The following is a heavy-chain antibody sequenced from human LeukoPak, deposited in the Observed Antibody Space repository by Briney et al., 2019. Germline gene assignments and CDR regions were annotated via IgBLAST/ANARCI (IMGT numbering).Heavy chain of an antibody. CDR2: IWYDGSNE. Sequence: GGSLRLSCAASGIIFRSYGMHWVRQAPGKGQEWVALIWYDGSNEDYADSVKGRFTISRDNSKNTLYLQMNTLRAEDTAVYYCASEVGPGYCSSTSCYGGTDYWGQGTLVTVSS. CDR3: ASEVGPGYCSSTSCYGGTDY. CDR1: GIIFRSYG. D-gene: IGHD2-2*01. V-gene: IGHV3-33*01. J-gene: IGHJ4*02.